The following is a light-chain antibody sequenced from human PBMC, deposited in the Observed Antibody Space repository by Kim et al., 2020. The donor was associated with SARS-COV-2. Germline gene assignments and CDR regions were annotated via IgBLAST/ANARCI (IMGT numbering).Light chain of an antibody. J-gene: IGKJ4*01. Sequence: ASVGDRVTISCRASQDVNIWLAWYQHKPGKAPKLLIYAASSLQSGVPSRFSGSGSGTDFTLTISSLLPEDSATYYCLQTNSFPLAFGGGTKVDIK. CDR1: QDVNIW. CDR3: LQTNSFPLA. CDR2: AAS. V-gene: IGKV1-12*01.